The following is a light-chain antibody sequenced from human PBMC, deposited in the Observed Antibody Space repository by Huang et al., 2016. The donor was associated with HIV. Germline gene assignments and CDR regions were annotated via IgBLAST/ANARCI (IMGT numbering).Light chain of an antibody. CDR3: QQTYNVPRT. CDR2: AAS. Sequence: EIQMNQSPSSLYASSGDRVTMSCRASQTVDMYLNWDQQTPGRAPKILIYAASKLQSDVPSRFSGTGSGTNFTLTISSLQPEDFVIYFCQQTYNVPRTFGQGTALEIK. V-gene: IGKV1-39*01. J-gene: IGKJ2*01. CDR1: QTVDMY.